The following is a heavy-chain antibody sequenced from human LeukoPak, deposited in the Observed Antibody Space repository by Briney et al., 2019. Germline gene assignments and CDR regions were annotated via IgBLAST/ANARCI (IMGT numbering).Heavy chain of an antibody. CDR1: GGSISIYY. D-gene: IGHD5-24*01. CDR3: ARGRDRSKAGDH. CDR2: IHPSGIF. Sequence: SETLSLTCTVSGGSISIYYCSWIRQPPGKGLEWIGEIHPSGIFYYNSSLMSRVTISIDTSKSQFSLRLTSVTAADTGFYYCARGRDRSKAGDHWGQGSLVTVSS. V-gene: IGHV4-34*01. J-gene: IGHJ4*02.